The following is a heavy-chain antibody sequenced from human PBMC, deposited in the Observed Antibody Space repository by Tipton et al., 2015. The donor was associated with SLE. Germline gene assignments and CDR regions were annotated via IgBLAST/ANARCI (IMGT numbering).Heavy chain of an antibody. CDR1: GGSISSYY. V-gene: IGHV4-4*07. D-gene: IGHD2-8*01. CDR3: ARQRAMTDSNGWFDP. J-gene: IGHJ5*02. Sequence: PGLVKPSETLPLTCTVSGGSISSYYWSWIRQPAGKGLEWIGRIYTSGSTNYNPSLKSRVTMSVDTSKNQFSLKLSSVTAADTAVYYCARQRAMTDSNGWFDPWGQGTLVTVSS. CDR2: IYTSGST.